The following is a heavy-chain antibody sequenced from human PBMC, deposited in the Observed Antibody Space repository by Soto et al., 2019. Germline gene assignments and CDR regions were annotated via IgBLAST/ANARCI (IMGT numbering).Heavy chain of an antibody. Sequence: SVKVSCKASGGTFSSYAISWVRQAPGQGLEWMGGIIPIFGTANYAQKFQGRVTITADESTSTAYMELSSLRSEDTAVYYCARETDYDILTEDWFDPWGQGTLVTVSS. CDR3: ARETDYDILTEDWFDP. D-gene: IGHD3-9*01. CDR1: GGTFSSYA. J-gene: IGHJ5*02. CDR2: IIPIFGTA. V-gene: IGHV1-69*13.